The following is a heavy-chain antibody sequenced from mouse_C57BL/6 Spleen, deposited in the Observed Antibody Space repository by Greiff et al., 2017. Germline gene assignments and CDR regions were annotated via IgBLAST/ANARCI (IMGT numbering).Heavy chain of an antibody. CDR3: ARDSLCYFDY. Sequence: EVQLQQSGPGLVKPGASLKMSCKASGYTFTDYNMHWVQQSHGKSLEWIGYINPNNGGTSYNQTFKGESTLTVNKSSSTAYMELRSLTSEDSAVYYCARDSLCYFDYWGKGTTRTVSS. CDR1: GYTFTDYN. CDR2: INPNNGGT. V-gene: IGHV1-22*01. D-gene: IGHD3-2*01. J-gene: IGHJ2*01.